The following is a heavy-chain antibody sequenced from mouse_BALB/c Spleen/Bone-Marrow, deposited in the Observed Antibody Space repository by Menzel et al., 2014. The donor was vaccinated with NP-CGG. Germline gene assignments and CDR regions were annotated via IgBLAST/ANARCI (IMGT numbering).Heavy chain of an antibody. CDR3: ARDRGGLLHDY. Sequence: EVQLVESGGGLVQPGGSLRLSCATSGFTFTDYYMSWVRQPPGKALEWLGFIRNKANGYTTEYSASVKGRFTISRDNSQSILYLQMNTLRAKDSAAYYCARDRGGLLHDYWGQGTTLTVSS. CDR2: IRNKANGYTT. J-gene: IGHJ2*01. CDR1: GFTFTDYY. D-gene: IGHD1-1*01. V-gene: IGHV7-3*02.